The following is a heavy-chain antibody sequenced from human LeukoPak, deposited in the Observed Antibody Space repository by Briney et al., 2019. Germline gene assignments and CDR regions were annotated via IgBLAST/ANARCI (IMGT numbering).Heavy chain of an antibody. CDR3: ARDTYYDILGVTTYFDY. CDR2: INPNSGGT. V-gene: IGHV1-2*02. J-gene: IGHJ4*02. CDR1: GYTFTGYY. Sequence: ASVKVSCKASGYTFTGYYMHWVRQAPGQGLEWMGWINPNSGGTNYAQKFQGRVTMTRDTSISTAYMELSRLRSDDTAVYYCARDTYYDILGVTTYFDYWGQGTLVTVSS. D-gene: IGHD3-9*01.